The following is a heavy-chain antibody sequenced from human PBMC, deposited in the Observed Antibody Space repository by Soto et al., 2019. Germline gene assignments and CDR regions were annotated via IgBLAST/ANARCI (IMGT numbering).Heavy chain of an antibody. CDR3: ARVGYCSSTSCYRSLWFDP. D-gene: IGHD2-2*02. CDR1: GYSITNGYY. CDR2: IYHSGST. J-gene: IGHJ5*02. V-gene: IGHV4-38-2*01. Sequence: SETLSLTCAVSGYSITNGYYWGWIRQPPGQGLEWIGTIYHSGSTYYNPSLKTRVTISVDTSKNQFSLKLSSVTAADTAVYYCARVGYCSSTSCYRSLWFDPWGQGTLVTVSS.